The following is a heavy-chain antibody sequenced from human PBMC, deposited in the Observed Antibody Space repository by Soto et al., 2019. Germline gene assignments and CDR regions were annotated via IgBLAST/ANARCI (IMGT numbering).Heavy chain of an antibody. CDR2: ISGSGGST. CDR1: GFTFSSYA. CDR3: AKDRNVLWFGETYDAFDI. Sequence: LRLSCAASGFTFSSYAMSWVRQAPGKGLEWVSAISGSGGSTYYADSVKGRFTISRDNSKNTLYLQMNSLRAEDTAVYYCAKDRNVLWFGETYDAFDIWGQGTMVTVSS. D-gene: IGHD3-10*01. V-gene: IGHV3-23*01. J-gene: IGHJ3*02.